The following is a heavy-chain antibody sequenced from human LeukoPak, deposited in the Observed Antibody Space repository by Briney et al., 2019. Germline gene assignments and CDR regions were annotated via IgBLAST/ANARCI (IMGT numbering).Heavy chain of an antibody. Sequence: ASVKVSCKASGYTFTGYYMHWVRQAPGQGLEWMGWINPNSGGTDYAQKFQGRVTMTRDTSISTAYMELSRLRSDDTAVYYCARSGTYGDYVGYWGQGTLVTVSS. CDR3: ARSGTYGDYVGY. D-gene: IGHD4-17*01. J-gene: IGHJ4*02. CDR1: GYTFTGYY. V-gene: IGHV1-2*02. CDR2: INPNSGGT.